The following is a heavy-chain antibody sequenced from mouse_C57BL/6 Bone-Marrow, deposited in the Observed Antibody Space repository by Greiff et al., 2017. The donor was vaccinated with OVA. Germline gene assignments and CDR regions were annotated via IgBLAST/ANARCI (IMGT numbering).Heavy chain of an antibody. J-gene: IGHJ4*01. CDR1: GYTFTDYY. V-gene: IGHV1-75*01. CDR3: ARDYGSPHYYAMDY. CDR2: IFPGSGST. Sequence: QVQLQQSGPELVKPGASVKISCKASGYTFTDYYINWVKQRPGQGLEWIGWIFPGSGSTYYNGKFKGKATLTADKSSSTAYMQLSSLTSEDSAVYFCARDYGSPHYYAMDYWGQGTSVTVSS. D-gene: IGHD1-1*01.